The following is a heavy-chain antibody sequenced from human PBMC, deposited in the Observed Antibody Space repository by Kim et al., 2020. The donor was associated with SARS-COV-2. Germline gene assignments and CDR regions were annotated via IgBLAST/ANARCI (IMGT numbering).Heavy chain of an antibody. D-gene: IGHD2-2*01. J-gene: IGHJ6*02. CDR3: ARARGDQLPAPASYYYYYGMDV. CDR1: GYSFTSYW. CDR2: IYPGDSDT. V-gene: IGHV5-51*01. Sequence: GESLKISCKGSGYSFTSYWIGWVRQMPGKGLEWMGIIYPGDSDTRYSPSFQGQVTISADKSISTAYLQWSSLKASDTAMYYCARARGDQLPAPASYYYYYGMDVWGQGTTVTVSS.